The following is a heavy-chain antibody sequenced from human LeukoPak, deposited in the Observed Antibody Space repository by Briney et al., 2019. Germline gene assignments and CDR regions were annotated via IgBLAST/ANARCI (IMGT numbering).Heavy chain of an antibody. Sequence: GGSLRLSCAASGFTLSSYAMSWVRQAPGKGLEWVSGIHGSSGSTYYADSVKGRSTISRDNSKNTLYLQMNSLRAEDTAVYYCARGYDFWSGYSFDYWGQGTLVTVSS. CDR3: ARGYDFWSGYSFDY. V-gene: IGHV3-23*01. J-gene: IGHJ4*02. CDR2: IHGSSGST. D-gene: IGHD3-3*01. CDR1: GFTLSSYA.